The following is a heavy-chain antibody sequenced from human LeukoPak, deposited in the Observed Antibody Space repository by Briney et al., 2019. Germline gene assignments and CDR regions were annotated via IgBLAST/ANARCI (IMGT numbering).Heavy chain of an antibody. CDR1: GDSVSTNSAN. CDR2: TYYNSRWKN. Sequence: SQTLSLTCGIFGDSVSTNSANWNWMRQSPSRGLEWLGRTYYNSRWKNDYAESVKGRITISADTFKNQFSLQLNSVTPNDTAVYYCARGLNYYDSSGYSYYFQYWGQGTLVTVSS. D-gene: IGHD3-22*01. J-gene: IGHJ4*02. V-gene: IGHV6-1*01. CDR3: ARGLNYYDSSGYSYYFQY.